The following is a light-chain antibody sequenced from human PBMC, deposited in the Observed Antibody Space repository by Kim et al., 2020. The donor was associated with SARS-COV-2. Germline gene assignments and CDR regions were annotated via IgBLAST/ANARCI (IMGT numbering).Light chain of an antibody. CDR2: AAS. V-gene: IGKV1-9*01. J-gene: IGKJ2*01. Sequence: SASVGDRVTITCRASQGIRSYLAWYQQKPGKAPNLLIYAASTLQSGVPSRFSGSGSGTEFTLTISSLQPEDFATYYCQQLNSYPRTFGQGTKLEI. CDR1: QGIRSY. CDR3: QQLNSYPRT.